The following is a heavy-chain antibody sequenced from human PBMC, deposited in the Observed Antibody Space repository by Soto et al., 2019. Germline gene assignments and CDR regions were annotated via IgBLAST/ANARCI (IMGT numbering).Heavy chain of an antibody. CDR2: TYQSGSA. CDR1: GGYISSGGYS. J-gene: IGHJ6*02. V-gene: IGHV4-30-2*06. CDR3: ARDYYGMDV. Sequence: SETLSLTCTVSGGYISSGGYSWTWIRQSPGKGLEWLGYTYQSGSAYYNPSLKSRVTISVDRSKNQFSLNVTSATAADTDAYYCARDYYGMDVWGQGTTVTVSS.